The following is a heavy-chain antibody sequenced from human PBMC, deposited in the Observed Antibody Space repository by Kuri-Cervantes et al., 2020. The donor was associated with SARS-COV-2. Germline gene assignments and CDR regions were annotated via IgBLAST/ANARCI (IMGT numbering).Heavy chain of an antibody. CDR3: AKDRIEIGYYYYYYGMDV. V-gene: IGHV3-23*01. Sequence: GGSLRLSCAASGFPFSSYAMSGVRQAPGKGLEWVSAISGSGGSTSYADSVKGRFTIARDNSKNTLYLQMNSLRAEDTAVYYCAKDRIEIGYYYYYYGMDVWGQGTTVTVSS. CDR2: ISGSGGST. CDR1: GFPFSSYA. D-gene: IGHD5-24*01. J-gene: IGHJ6*02.